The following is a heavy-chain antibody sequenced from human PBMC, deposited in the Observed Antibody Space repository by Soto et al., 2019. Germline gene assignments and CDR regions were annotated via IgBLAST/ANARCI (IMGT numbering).Heavy chain of an antibody. V-gene: IGHV1-18*04. J-gene: IGHJ6*02. CDR2: ISAHNGNT. CDR1: GCTFTSYG. D-gene: IGHD3-3*01. CDR3: ARENDFYYYGMDV. Sequence: GASVKVSCKASGCTFTSYGITWVRQAPGQGLEWMGWISAHNGNTNYEQRLQGRVTMTTDTPTSTAYMELRSLRSDDTAVYYCARENDFYYYGMDVWGQGTTVTVSS.